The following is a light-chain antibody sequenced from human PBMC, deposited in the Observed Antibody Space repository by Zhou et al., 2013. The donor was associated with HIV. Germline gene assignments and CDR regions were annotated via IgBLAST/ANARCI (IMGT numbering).Light chain of an antibody. Sequence: EIVLTQSPAILYLSPGERATLSCRASQSISNYLVWYQHKPGQAPRLLMYDTSNRATGVPARFSGSGSGTDFTLTISSLEPEDFAIYYCQQRSDWPGITFGQGTRLEMK. CDR3: QQRSDWPGIT. V-gene: IGKV3-11*01. CDR1: QSISNY. CDR2: DTS. J-gene: IGKJ5*01.